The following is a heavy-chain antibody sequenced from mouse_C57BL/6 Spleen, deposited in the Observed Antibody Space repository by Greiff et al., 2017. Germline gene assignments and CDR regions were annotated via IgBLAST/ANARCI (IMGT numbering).Heavy chain of an antibody. V-gene: IGHV1-18*01. CDR1: GYTFTDYN. CDR3: ARRGGAWFAY. CDR2: INPNNGGT. J-gene: IGHJ3*01. Sequence: VHVKQSGPELVKPGASVKIPCKASGYTFTDYNMDWVKQSHGKSLEWIGDINPNNGGTIYNQKFKGKATLTVDKSSSTAYMELRSLTSEDTAVYYCARRGGAWFAYWGQGTLVTVSA.